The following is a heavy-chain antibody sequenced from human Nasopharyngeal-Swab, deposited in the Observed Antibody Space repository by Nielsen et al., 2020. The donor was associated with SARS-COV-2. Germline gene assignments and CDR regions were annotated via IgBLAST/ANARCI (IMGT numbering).Heavy chain of an antibody. CDR2: FDPEDGET. CDR1: GYTLTELS. V-gene: IGHV1-24*01. J-gene: IGHJ3*02. Sequence: ASVKVSCKVSGYTLTELSMHWVRQAPGKGLEWMGGFDPEDGETIYAQKFQGRVTMTEDTSTDTAYMELSRLRSDDTAVYFCATTGGVGVVAFDTWGQGTMVTVSS. D-gene: IGHD2-15*01. CDR3: ATTGGVGVVAFDT.